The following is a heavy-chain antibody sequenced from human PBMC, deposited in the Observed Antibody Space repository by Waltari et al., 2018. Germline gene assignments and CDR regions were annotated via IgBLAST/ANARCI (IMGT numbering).Heavy chain of an antibody. CDR2: FYYGGNT. Sequence: QLQVQESGPGLVKPPETLSLTCTVSGDSITNNLYYWGWIRQPPGKGLEWIGIFYYGGNTYYNRALKRRVTISVDASKNQFSLGVTSVTAADTAVYYCARFCSNTICYATVDYWGQGTRVTVSS. CDR3: ARFCSNTICYATVDY. D-gene: IGHD2-2*01. V-gene: IGHV4-39*01. CDR1: GDSITNNLYY. J-gene: IGHJ4*02.